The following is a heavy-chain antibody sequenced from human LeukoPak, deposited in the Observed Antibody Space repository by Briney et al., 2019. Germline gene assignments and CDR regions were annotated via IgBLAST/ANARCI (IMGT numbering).Heavy chain of an antibody. CDR3: ARGRTNDY. CDR1: GGSISSHY. V-gene: IGHV4-59*11. CDR2: IYYSGST. Sequence: SETLSLTCTVSGGSISSHYWSWIRQPPGKGLEWIGYIYYSGSTNYNPSLKSRVTISVDTSKNQFSLKLSSVTAADTAVYYCARGRTNDYWGQGTLVTVSS. J-gene: IGHJ4*02.